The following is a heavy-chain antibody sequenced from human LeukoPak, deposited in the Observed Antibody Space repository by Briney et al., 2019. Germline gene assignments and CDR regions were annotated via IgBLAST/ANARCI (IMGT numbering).Heavy chain of an antibody. V-gene: IGHV4-34*01. CDR1: GFTLTSYA. Sequence: PGGSLRLSCAASGFTLTSYAMSWVRQPPGKGLEWIGEINHSGSTNYNPSLKSRVTISVDTSKNQFSLKLSSVTAADTAVYYCARGDLGYCSGGSCYGDWFDPWGQGTLVTVSS. CDR3: ARGDLGYCSGGSCYGDWFDP. D-gene: IGHD2-15*01. CDR2: INHSGST. J-gene: IGHJ5*02.